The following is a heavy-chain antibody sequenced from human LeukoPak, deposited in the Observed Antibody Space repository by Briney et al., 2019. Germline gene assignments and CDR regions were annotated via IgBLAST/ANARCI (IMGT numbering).Heavy chain of an antibody. D-gene: IGHD6-19*01. CDR3: ARAGIAVAGTVYWFDP. CDR2: IWYDGSNK. J-gene: IGHJ5*02. CDR1: GFTFSSYG. Sequence: GGSLRLSCAASGFTFSSYGMHWVRQAPGKGLEWVAVIWYDGSNKYYADSVKGRFAIYRDNSKNTLYLQMNSLRAEDTAVYYCARAGIAVAGTVYWFDPWGQGTLVTVSS. V-gene: IGHV3-33*01.